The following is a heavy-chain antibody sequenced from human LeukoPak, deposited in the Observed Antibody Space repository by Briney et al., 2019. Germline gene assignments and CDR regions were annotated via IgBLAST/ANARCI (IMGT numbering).Heavy chain of an antibody. V-gene: IGHV1-8*01. J-gene: IGHJ4*02. CDR2: MNPNSGNT. CDR3: ARGPRRSRGYGD. D-gene: IGHD5-18*01. CDR1: GYTFTSYD. Sequence: ASVKVSCKASGYTFTSYDINWVRQATGQGLEWMGWMNPNSGNTGYAQKFQGRVTMTRNTSISTAYMELSSLRSEDTAVYYCARGPRRSRGYGDWGQGTLVTVSS.